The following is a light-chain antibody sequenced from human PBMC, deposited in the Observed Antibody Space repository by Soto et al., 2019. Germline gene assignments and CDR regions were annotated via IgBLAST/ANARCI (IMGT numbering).Light chain of an antibody. V-gene: IGKV1-9*01. J-gene: IGKJ4*01. CDR2: SAS. CDR1: QDITNY. CDR3: QKCKVAPFT. Sequence: QLTQSPSSLSASIGDRVTITCRASQDITNYLAWYQQQPGKAPKLLVYSASTLHSGVPTRFSGSGSGTEFILTIGRLQPEDFATYYCQKCKVAPFTFGGGTKVEIK.